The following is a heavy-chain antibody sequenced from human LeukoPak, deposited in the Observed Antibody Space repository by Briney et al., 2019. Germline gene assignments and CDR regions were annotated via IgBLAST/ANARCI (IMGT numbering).Heavy chain of an antibody. V-gene: IGHV3-30-3*01. D-gene: IGHD3-16*01. CDR1: GFTFSSYA. Sequence: GGSLRLSCAASGFTFSSYAMHWVRQAPGKGLEWVAVISYDGSNKYYGDSVKGRFTISRDNSKNTLYLQMNSLRAEDTAVYYCARVLADYVLYYFDYWGQGTLVTVSS. CDR3: ARVLADYVLYYFDY. J-gene: IGHJ4*02. CDR2: ISYDGSNK.